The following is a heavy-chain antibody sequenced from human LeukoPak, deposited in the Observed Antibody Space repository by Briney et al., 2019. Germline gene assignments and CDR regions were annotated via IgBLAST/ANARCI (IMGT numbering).Heavy chain of an antibody. V-gene: IGHV3-66*01. J-gene: IGHJ3*02. CDR2: IYSGGST. CDR1: GFTVSNNY. D-gene: IGHD5-24*01. Sequence: GGSLRLPCAVSGFTVSNNYMSWVRQAPGKGLEWVPVIYSGGSTYYADSVKGRFTISRDNSKNTVYLQMNSLRAADTAVYYCHQLGTFDIWGQGTMVIVSS. CDR3: HQLGTFDI.